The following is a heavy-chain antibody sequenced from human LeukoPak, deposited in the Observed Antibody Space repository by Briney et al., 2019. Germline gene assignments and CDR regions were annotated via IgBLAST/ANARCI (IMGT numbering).Heavy chain of an antibody. CDR2: IYTSGST. Sequence: SETLSLTCTVSGGSISSYYWSWIRQPAGKGLEWIGRIYTSGSTNYNPSLKSRVTMSVDTSKNQFSLKLSSVTAADTAVYYCARVKFRPDYCTNGVCYTGYFDYWGQGTLVTVSS. CDR3: ARVKFRPDYCTNGVCYTGYFDY. D-gene: IGHD2-8*01. CDR1: GGSISSYY. V-gene: IGHV4-4*07. J-gene: IGHJ4*02.